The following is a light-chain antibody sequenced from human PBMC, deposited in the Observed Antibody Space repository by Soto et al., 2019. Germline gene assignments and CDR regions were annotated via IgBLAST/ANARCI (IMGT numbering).Light chain of an antibody. CDR2: EVT. V-gene: IGLV2-14*01. CDR3: SSYTIYSTLLL. CDR1: SSDIGGYKY. Sequence: LTQPASVSGSPGQSITISCTGTSSDIGGYKYVSWYQQHPGKAPKLIIYEVTNRPSGVSDRFSGSKSGNTASLTISGLQAEDEADYYCSSYTIYSTLLLFGGGTKVTVL. J-gene: IGLJ2*01.